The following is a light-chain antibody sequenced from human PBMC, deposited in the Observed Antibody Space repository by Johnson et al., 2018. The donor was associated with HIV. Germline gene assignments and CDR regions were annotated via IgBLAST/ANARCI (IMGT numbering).Light chain of an antibody. CDR2: DNN. CDR3: GTWDSSLSAGRYV. J-gene: IGLJ1*01. V-gene: IGLV1-51*01. Sequence: QPVLTQPPSVSAAPGQKVTISCSGSSSNIGNNYVSWYQHLPGTAPKLLIYDNNKRPSGIPDRFSGSKSGTSATLGITGLQTGDEADYYCGTWDSSLSAGRYVFGTGTKVTVL. CDR1: SSNIGNNY.